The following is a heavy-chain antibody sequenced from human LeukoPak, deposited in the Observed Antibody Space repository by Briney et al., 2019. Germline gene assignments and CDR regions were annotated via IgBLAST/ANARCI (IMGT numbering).Heavy chain of an antibody. CDR2: ISSSSSYI. CDR1: GFTFSSYR. CDR3: ARDVDDSSGYYFDY. J-gene: IGHJ4*02. D-gene: IGHD3-22*01. Sequence: GGSLRLSCAASGFTFSSYRMNWVRQAPGKGLEWVSSISSSSSYIYYADPVKGRFTISRDNAKNSLYLQMNSLRAEDTAVYYCARDVDDSSGYYFDYWGQGTLVTVSS. V-gene: IGHV3-21*01.